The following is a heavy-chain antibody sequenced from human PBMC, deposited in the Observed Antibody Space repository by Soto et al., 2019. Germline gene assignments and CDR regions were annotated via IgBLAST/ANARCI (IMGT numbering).Heavy chain of an antibody. CDR1: GGSVSSGSYY. J-gene: IGHJ5*01. Sequence: QVQLRESGPRLVQPSETLSLTCTVSGGSVSSGSYYWSWIRQPPGEGLGGIGYIYFSGSTSYNPSLKSRVTMSVDTSKNQFSLKLNSVTAADTAVYYCARTGFCSGDACYPNWFDSWGQGTLVTVSS. V-gene: IGHV4-61*01. CDR3: ARTGFCSGDACYPNWFDS. CDR2: IYFSGST. D-gene: IGHD2-15*01.